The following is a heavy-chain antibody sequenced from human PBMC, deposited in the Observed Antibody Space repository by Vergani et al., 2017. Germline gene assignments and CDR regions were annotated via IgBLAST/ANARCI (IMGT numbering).Heavy chain of an antibody. V-gene: IGHV3-74*01. D-gene: IGHD6-19*01. Sequence: EVQLVESGGGLVQPGGSLRLSCAASGFTFSSYWMHWVRQAPGKGLVWVSRINSDGSSTSYADSVKGRFTISRDNAKNTLYLQMNSLRAEDTAVYYCAREGAGNSGWRGAYGIDVWGQGTTVTVS. J-gene: IGHJ6*02. CDR2: INSDGSST. CDR3: AREGAGNSGWRGAYGIDV. CDR1: GFTFSSYW.